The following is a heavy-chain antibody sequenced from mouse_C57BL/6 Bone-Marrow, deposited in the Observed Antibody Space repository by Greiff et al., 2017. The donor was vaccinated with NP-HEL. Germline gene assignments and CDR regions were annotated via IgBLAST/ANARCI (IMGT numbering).Heavy chain of an antibody. J-gene: IGHJ3*01. CDR3: AREDYGSSAY. Sequence: EVQLVESGPGLVNPSQSLSLTCSVTGYSITSGYYWNWIRQFPGNKLEWMGYISYDGSNNYNPSLKNRISITRDTSKNQFFLKLNSVTTEDTATYYCAREDYGSSAYWGQGTLVTVSA. CDR1: GYSITSGYY. V-gene: IGHV3-6*01. D-gene: IGHD1-1*01. CDR2: ISYDGSN.